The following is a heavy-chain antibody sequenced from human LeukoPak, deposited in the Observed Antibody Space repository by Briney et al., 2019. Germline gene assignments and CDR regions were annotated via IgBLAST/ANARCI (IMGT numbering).Heavy chain of an antibody. V-gene: IGHV3-11*06. D-gene: IGHD6-13*01. J-gene: IGHJ4*02. Sequence: GSLRLSCAASGFTFSDYYMSWIRQAPGKGLEWVSYISSSSSYTNYVDSVKGRFTISRDNAKNSLYLQMNSLRAEDTAVYHCARDFRRSSSWPFDYWGQGTLVTVSS. CDR3: ARDFRRSSSWPFDY. CDR2: ISSSSSYT. CDR1: GFTFSDYY.